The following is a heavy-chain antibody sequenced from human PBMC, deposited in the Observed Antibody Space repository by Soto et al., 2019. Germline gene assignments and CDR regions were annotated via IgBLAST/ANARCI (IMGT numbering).Heavy chain of an antibody. Sequence: EVQLLESGGDLVQPGGSLRLSCAASGFSFRDFSMNWFRQAPGKGLEWVSFIDLSGTTTYYRDSVKGRFTMSKDKSRKTVYLQMNSLRVEDTAIYYCANDRVPDGIYSSDYWGQGVLVTVSS. J-gene: IGHJ4*02. V-gene: IGHV3-23*01. CDR3: ANDRVPDGIYSSDY. D-gene: IGHD2-15*01. CDR1: GFSFRDFS. CDR2: IDLSGTTT.